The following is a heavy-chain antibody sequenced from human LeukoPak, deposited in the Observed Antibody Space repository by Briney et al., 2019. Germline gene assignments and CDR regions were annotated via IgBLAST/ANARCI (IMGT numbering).Heavy chain of an antibody. Sequence: GGSLRLSCAASGFTLSSYSMNWVRQAPGKGLEWVSYISSSSSTIYYAGSVKGRFTISRDNAKNSLYLQMNSLRAEDTAVYYCARGRPIDYWGQGTLVTVSS. V-gene: IGHV3-48*01. CDR2: ISSSSSTI. CDR3: ARGRPIDY. CDR1: GFTLSSYS. J-gene: IGHJ4*02.